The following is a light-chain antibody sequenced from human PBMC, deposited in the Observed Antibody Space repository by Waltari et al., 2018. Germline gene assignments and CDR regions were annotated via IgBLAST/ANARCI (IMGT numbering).Light chain of an antibody. CDR2: DAS. CDR1: QGISSR. Sequence: DIQMTQSPSSVSASVGDRVTLTCRASQGISSRLAWYQQKPGKAPKLLIYDASSLHSGVPSRFSGSGSGTEFTLTISSLQPKDFATYYCQQVDSFPRTFGQGTKVEVK. CDR3: QQVDSFPRT. V-gene: IGKV1-12*01. J-gene: IGKJ1*01.